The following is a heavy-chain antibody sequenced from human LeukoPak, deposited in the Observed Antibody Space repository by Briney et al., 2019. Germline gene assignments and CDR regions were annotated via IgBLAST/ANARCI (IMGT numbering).Heavy chain of an antibody. CDR3: ARGPWFDP. Sequence: SETLSLTCTVSGGSIRSYYWSWIRQPPGKGLEWIGYIYWSGRTHYNPSLKSRVTISVDTSKNEFSLNLNSVTAADTAVYYCARGPWFDPWGQGTLVTVSS. J-gene: IGHJ5*02. CDR1: GGSIRSYY. V-gene: IGHV4-59*01. CDR2: IYWSGRT.